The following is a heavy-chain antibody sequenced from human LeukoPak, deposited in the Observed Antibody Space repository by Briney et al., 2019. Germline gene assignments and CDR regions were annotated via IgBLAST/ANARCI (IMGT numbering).Heavy chain of an antibody. Sequence: GGSLRLSCAASGFTFSNHGMHWVRQAPGKGLEWVAFVGYDETNKYYADSVKGRFTISKDNSRNTLYLQMNNLRADETAVYYCAKDLGKYSTSSSDYWGQGTLVIVSS. V-gene: IGHV3-30*02. CDR2: VGYDETNK. J-gene: IGHJ4*02. CDR3: AKDLGKYSTSSSDY. D-gene: IGHD6-13*01. CDR1: GFTFSNHG.